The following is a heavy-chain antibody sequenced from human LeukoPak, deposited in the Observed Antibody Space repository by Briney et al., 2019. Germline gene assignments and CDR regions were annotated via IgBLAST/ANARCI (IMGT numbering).Heavy chain of an antibody. J-gene: IGHJ4*02. D-gene: IGHD4-17*01. CDR3: ARVSVDGDPKFDY. Sequence: SETLSLTCTVSGGSISNYYWSWIRQPPGKGLEWIGYIYYSGSTYYNPSLKSRVTISVDTSKNQFSLKLSSVTAADTAVYYCARVSVDGDPKFDYWGQGTLVTVSS. V-gene: IGHV4-30-4*01. CDR1: GGSISNYY. CDR2: IYYSGST.